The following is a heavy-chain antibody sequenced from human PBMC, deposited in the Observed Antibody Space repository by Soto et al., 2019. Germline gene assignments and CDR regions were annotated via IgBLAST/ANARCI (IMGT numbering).Heavy chain of an antibody. CDR2: IRSKAYGGTT. D-gene: IGHD6-19*01. Sequence: GGSLRLSCTASGFTFGDYAMSWFRQAPGKGLEWVGFIRSKAYGGTTEYAASVKGRFTISRDDSKSIAYLQMNSLKTEDTAVYYCTRVSVAVAGTGIYYYYGMDVWGQGTTVTVSS. J-gene: IGHJ6*02. CDR3: TRVSVAVAGTGIYYYYGMDV. CDR1: GFTFGDYA. V-gene: IGHV3-49*03.